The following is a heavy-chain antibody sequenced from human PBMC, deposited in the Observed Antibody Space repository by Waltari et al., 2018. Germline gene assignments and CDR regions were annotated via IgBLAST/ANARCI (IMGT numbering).Heavy chain of an antibody. J-gene: IGHJ4*02. V-gene: IGHV4-34*01. Sequence: QVQLQQWGAGLLKPSETLSLTCAVYGGSFSGYYWSWIRQPPGKGLEWIGEINHSGSTNYNPSLKRRVTISVDTSKNQFSLKLSSVTAADTAVYYCARGILYSGYVYWGQGTLVTVSS. CDR2: INHSGST. D-gene: IGHD5-12*01. CDR1: GGSFSGYY. CDR3: ARGILYSGYVY.